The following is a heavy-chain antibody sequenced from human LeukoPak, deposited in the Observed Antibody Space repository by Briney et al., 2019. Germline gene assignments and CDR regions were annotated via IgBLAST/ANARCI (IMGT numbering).Heavy chain of an antibody. V-gene: IGHV3-23*01. CDR2: ISGSGGST. CDR3: AKDLKVHCGGDCWGALDY. Sequence: QTGGSLRLSCAASGFTFSSYAMSWVRQAPGKGLEWVSAISGSGGSTYYADSVKGRFTISRDNSKNTLYLQMNSLRAEDTAVYYCAKDLKVHCGGDCWGALDYWGQGTLVTVSS. D-gene: IGHD2-21*02. J-gene: IGHJ4*02. CDR1: GFTFSSYA.